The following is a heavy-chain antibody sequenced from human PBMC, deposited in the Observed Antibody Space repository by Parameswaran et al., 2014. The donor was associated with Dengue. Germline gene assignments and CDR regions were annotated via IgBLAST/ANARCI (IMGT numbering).Heavy chain of an antibody. V-gene: IGHV4-38-2*02. J-gene: IGHJ4*02. CDR3: AGSEVNYYDSSGYYFQVDY. Sequence: SETLSLTCTVSGYSISSGYYWGWIRQPPGKGLEWIGSIYHSGSTYYNPSLKSRVTISVDTSKNQFSLKLSSVTAADTAVYYCAGSEVNYYDSSGYYFQVDYWGQGTLVTVSS. CDR2: IYHSGST. D-gene: IGHD3-22*01. CDR1: GYSISSGYY.